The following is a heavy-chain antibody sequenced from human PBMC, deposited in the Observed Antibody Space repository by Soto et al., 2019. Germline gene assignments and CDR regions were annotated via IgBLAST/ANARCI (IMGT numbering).Heavy chain of an antibody. Sequence: QVQLVQSGAEVKKPGSSVKVSCKASGGTFSSYTISWVRQAPGQGLEWMGRIIPILGIANYAPKFQGRVTITADKSTSTAYTELSSLRSEDPAVYCRARVGPAQHNWFDPCGQGTLVTVSS. J-gene: IGHJ5*02. CDR2: IIPILGIA. V-gene: IGHV1-69*02. CDR3: ARVGPAQHNWFDP. D-gene: IGHD6-25*01. CDR1: GGTFSSYT.